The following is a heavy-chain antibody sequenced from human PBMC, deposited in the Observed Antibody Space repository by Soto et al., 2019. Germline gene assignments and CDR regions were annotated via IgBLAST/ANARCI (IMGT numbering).Heavy chain of an antibody. Sequence: GGSLRLSCAASGFTFSSYGMHWVRQAPGKGLEWVAVISYDGSNKYYADSVKGRFTISRDNSKNTLYLQMNSLRSEDTAVYYCARGGRLYWYFDLRGRGTLVTVSS. J-gene: IGHJ2*01. D-gene: IGHD1-26*01. CDR1: GFTFSSYG. V-gene: IGHV3-30*03. CDR2: ISYDGSNK. CDR3: ARGGRLYWYFDL.